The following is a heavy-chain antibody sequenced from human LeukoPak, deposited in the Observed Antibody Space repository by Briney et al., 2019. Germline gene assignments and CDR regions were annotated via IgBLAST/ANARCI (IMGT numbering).Heavy chain of an antibody. CDR2: ISSSSSYI. Sequence: CXXSXFTFSSYSTNWVRQAPGKGLEWVSSISSSSSYIYYADSVKGRFTISRDNAKNSLYLQMNSLRAEDTAVYYCARDGWRYYGSGSYYGGSDYWGQGTLVT. V-gene: IGHV3-21*01. J-gene: IGHJ4*02. CDR1: XFTFSSYS. D-gene: IGHD3-10*01. CDR3: ARDGWRYYGSGSYYGGSDY.